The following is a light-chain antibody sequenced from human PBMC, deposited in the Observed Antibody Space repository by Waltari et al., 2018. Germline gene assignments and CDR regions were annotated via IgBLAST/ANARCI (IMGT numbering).Light chain of an antibody. Sequence: QSALTQPPSVSGSPGQSITISCTGTSSDVGGYTSVSCYQQHPGKAPKLMICDVSKRPSGVSNRFSGSKSGNTASLTISGLQAEDEAHYYCSSYTSSSTFSVVFGGGTKLTVL. V-gene: IGLV2-14*03. J-gene: IGLJ2*01. CDR2: DVS. CDR1: SSDVGGYTS. CDR3: SSYTSSSTFSVV.